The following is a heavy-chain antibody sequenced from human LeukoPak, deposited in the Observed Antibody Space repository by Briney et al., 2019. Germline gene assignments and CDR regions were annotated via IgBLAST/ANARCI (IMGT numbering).Heavy chain of an antibody. D-gene: IGHD2-2*01. CDR1: GGXISSLY. V-gene: IGHV4-59*01. J-gene: IGHJ6*02. Sequence: SETLSLTCSVSGGXISSLYWSWIRQPPGKGLEWIGYIYYSGSTNYNPSLKSRVTISVDTSKNQFSLKLSSVTAADTAVYYCARDGGAVVVPAAMGFDYGDYRPRYYGMDVWGQGTTVTVSS. CDR3: ARDGGAVVVPAAMGFDYGDYRPRYYGMDV. CDR2: IYYSGST.